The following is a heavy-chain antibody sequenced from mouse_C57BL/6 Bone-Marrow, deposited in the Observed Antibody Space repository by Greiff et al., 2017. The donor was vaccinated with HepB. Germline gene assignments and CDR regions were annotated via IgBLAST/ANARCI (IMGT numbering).Heavy chain of an antibody. CDR3: ARCGLYGSSYDWFAY. J-gene: IGHJ3*01. Sequence: VQLQQSGAELVKPGASVKISCKASGYAFSSYWMNWVKQRPGKGLEWIGQIYPGDGDTNYNGKFKGKATLTADKSSSTAYMQLSSLTSEDSAVYFCARCGLYGSSYDWFAYWGQGTLVTVSA. CDR2: IYPGDGDT. D-gene: IGHD1-1*01. V-gene: IGHV1-80*01. CDR1: GYAFSSYW.